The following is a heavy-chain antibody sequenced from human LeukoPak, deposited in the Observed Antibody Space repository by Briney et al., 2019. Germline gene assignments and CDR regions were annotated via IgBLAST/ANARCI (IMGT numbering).Heavy chain of an antibody. J-gene: IGHJ4*02. V-gene: IGHV4-39*01. CDR2: IHYSGGT. D-gene: IGHD1-1*01. CDR3: ARTGAATWKYYFDS. CDR1: GDSISSSSYY. Sequence: PSETLSLTCTVSGDSISSSSYYWGWICQPPGKGLECIGNIHYSGGTYYNPSLKSRVTISVDTSKNQISLKLSSVTAADTAVYYCARTGAATWKYYFDSWGQGTLVTVSS.